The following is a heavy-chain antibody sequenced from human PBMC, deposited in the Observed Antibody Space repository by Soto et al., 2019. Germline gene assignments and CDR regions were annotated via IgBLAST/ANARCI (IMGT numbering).Heavy chain of an antibody. J-gene: IGHJ5*02. CDR2: INHSGST. V-gene: IGHV4-34*01. CDR1: GGSFSGYY. D-gene: IGHD3-3*01. Sequence: SETLSLTCAVYGGSFSGYYWSWIRQPPGKGLEWIGEINHSGSTNYNPSLKSRVTISVDTSKNQFSLKLGSVTAADTAVYYCARGLREAIFGVVIKGIWFDPWGQGTLVTVSS. CDR3: ARGLREAIFGVVIKGIWFDP.